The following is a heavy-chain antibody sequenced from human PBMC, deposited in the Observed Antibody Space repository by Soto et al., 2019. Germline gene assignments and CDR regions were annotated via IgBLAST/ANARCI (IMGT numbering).Heavy chain of an antibody. D-gene: IGHD2-21*02. J-gene: IGHJ3*02. CDR1: GGTFSSYA. Sequence: GASVKVSCKASGGTFSSYAISWVRQAPGQGLEWMGGIIPIFGTANYAQKFQGRVTITADESTSTAYMELSSLRSEDTAVYYCARGHIVVVTAIGAFDIWGQGTMVTVSS. V-gene: IGHV1-69*13. CDR3: ARGHIVVVTAIGAFDI. CDR2: IIPIFGTA.